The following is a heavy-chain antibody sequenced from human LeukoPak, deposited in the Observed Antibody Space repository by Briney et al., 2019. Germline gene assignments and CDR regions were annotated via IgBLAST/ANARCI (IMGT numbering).Heavy chain of an antibody. CDR3: ARDFGYSSGYYYATFDY. J-gene: IGHJ4*02. V-gene: IGHV4-34*01. CDR2: INHSGST. D-gene: IGHD3-22*01. Sequence: PSETLSLTCAVYGGSFSGYYWSWIRQPPGKGLEWIGEINHSGSTNYNPSLKSRVTISVDTSKNQFSLKLSSVTAADTAVYYCARDFGYSSGYYYATFDYWGQGTLVTVSS. CDR1: GGSFSGYY.